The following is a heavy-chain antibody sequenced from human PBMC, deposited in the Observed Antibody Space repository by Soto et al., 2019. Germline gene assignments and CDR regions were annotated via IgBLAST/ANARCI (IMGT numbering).Heavy chain of an antibody. CDR1: GYTFSSYS. J-gene: IGHJ5*01. Sequence: QVHLVQSGAEVKKPGASVKISCKASGYTFSSYSIHWVRQAPGQSLEWMGWINAGNDDTKYSKKFQGGVTISTDSSAKTAYMELSGLRSADTAVDYCAIDRFRLYRGQFEFWGQGTLVTVSS. CDR2: INAGNDDT. V-gene: IGHV1-3*01. CDR3: AIDRFRLYRGQFEF. D-gene: IGHD2-2*02.